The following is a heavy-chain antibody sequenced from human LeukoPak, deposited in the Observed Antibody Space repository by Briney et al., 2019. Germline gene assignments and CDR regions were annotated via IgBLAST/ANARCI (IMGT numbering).Heavy chain of an antibody. V-gene: IGHV4-59*01. CDR1: GGSISSYY. Sequence: SETLSLTCTVSGGSISSYYWSWIRQPPGKGLEWIGYIYYSGSTNYNPSLKSRVTISVDTSKNQFSLKLSSVTAADTAVDYCXXXGDGYNSIRGFDYWGQGTLVTVSS. J-gene: IGHJ4*02. CDR3: XXXGDGYNSIRGFDY. CDR2: IYYSGST. D-gene: IGHD5-24*01.